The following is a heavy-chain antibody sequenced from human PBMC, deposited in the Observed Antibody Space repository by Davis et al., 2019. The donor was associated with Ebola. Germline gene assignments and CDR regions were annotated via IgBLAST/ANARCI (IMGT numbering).Heavy chain of an antibody. CDR2: ISYDGSNK. J-gene: IGHJ4*02. V-gene: IGHV3-30*18. D-gene: IGHD5-24*01. CDR3: AKDLVMATTYYFDY. CDR1: GFTFSSYG. Sequence: GESLKISCAASGFTFSSYGMHWVRQAPGKGLEWVAVISYDGSNKYYADSVKGRFTISRDNSKNTLYLQMNSLRAEDTAVYYCAKDLVMATTYYFDYWGQGTLVTVSS.